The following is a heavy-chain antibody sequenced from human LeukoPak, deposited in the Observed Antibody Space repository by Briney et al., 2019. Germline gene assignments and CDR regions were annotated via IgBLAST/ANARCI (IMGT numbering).Heavy chain of an antibody. Sequence: GGSLRLSCAASGFTFSSYAMSWVRQAPGKGLEWVSAISGSGGSTYYADSVKGRFTISRDDSKNTLYPQMGSLRAEDMAVYYCARDSNFDYWGQGTLVTVSS. J-gene: IGHJ4*02. V-gene: IGHV3-23*01. CDR1: GFTFSSYA. CDR3: ARDSNFDY. CDR2: ISGSGGST.